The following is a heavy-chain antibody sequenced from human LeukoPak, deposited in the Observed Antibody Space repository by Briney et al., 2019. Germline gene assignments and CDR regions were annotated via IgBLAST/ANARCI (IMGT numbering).Heavy chain of an antibody. V-gene: IGHV4-39*07. J-gene: IGHJ5*02. CDR2: IYYGGNT. Sequence: SETLSLTCTVSGGSISSSSFYWGWVRQPPGKGLEWIGSIYYGGNTYYNPSLKSRVTISVDTSKNQFSLNLNSVTAADTAVYYCARGRFYYASGSFNWFDPWGLGILVTVSS. D-gene: IGHD3-10*01. CDR3: ARGRFYYASGSFNWFDP. CDR1: GGSISSSSFY.